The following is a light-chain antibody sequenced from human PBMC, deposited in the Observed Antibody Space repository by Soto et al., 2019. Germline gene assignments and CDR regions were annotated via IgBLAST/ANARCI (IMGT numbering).Light chain of an antibody. CDR2: GAT. CDR1: QSVSSN. CDR3: QQYNNWPPYS. J-gene: IGKJ2*03. V-gene: IGKV3-15*01. Sequence: EIAMTQSTATLSVSQGERATLSCRASQSVSSNLAWYQQKPGQAPRLLIYGATTRATGIPARFSGSGSGTEFTLTISSLQSEDFAVYYCQQYNNWPPYSFGQATKLEIK.